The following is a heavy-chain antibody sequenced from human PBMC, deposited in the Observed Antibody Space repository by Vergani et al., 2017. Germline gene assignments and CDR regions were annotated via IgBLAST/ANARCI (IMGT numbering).Heavy chain of an antibody. CDR3: ARDLGRYDFWSGYST. J-gene: IGHJ5*02. Sequence: QVQLVESGGGVVQPGRSLRLSCAASGFTFSSYDMHWVRQAPGKGLEWVAVISYDGSNKYYADSVKGRFTISRDNYKNTLYLQMNSLRAEDTAVYYCARDLGRYDFWSGYSTWGQGTLVTVSS. CDR2: ISYDGSNK. D-gene: IGHD3-3*01. V-gene: IGHV3-30*03. CDR1: GFTFSSYD.